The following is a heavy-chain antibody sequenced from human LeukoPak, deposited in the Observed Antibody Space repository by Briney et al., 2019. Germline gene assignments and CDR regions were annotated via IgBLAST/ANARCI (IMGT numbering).Heavy chain of an antibody. CDR1: GGSFSGYY. J-gene: IGHJ4*02. CDR3: ASFGAVAGTRHFDY. V-gene: IGHV4-34*01. CDR2: INHSGST. D-gene: IGHD6-19*01. Sequence: SETLSLTCAVYGGSFSGYYWSWIRQPPGKGLEWIGEINHSGSTNYNPSLKSRVTISVDTSKNQFSLKLSSVTAADTAVYYCASFGAVAGTRHFDYWGQGTLVTVSS.